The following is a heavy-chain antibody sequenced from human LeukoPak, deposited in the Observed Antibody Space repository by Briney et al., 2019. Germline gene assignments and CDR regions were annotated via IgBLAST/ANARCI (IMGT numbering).Heavy chain of an antibody. D-gene: IGHD2-15*01. CDR2: TSANNGNT. Sequence: ASVTVSCKTSSYTFTSYRISWVRKPPGQGLEWMGWTSANNGNTNYAQKFQGRVTMTTDTSTSKTYMEQRNLRYDDMTVYYYTRTCVGSWYEDCDIWGQGTMVPVSS. CDR1: SYTFTSYR. V-gene: IGHV1-18*03. J-gene: IGHJ4*03. CDR3: TRTCVGSWYEDCDI.